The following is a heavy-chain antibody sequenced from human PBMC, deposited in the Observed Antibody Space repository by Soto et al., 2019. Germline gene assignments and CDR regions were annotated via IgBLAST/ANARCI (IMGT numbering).Heavy chain of an antibody. V-gene: IGHV4-59*01. CDR1: GASISSYY. Sequence: SETLSLTCTVSGASISSYYWSWIRQPPGKGLEWVGYIFYSGSIKYNPSLTSRVTVSVDTSKNQFSLKLSSVTAADTAVYYCARVGGAPLGAFDIWGQGTMVT. CDR2: IFYSGSI. J-gene: IGHJ3*02. CDR3: ARVGGAPLGAFDI. D-gene: IGHD1-26*01.